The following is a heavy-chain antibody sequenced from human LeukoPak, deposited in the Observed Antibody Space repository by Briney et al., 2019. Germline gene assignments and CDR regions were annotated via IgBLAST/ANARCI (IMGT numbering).Heavy chain of an antibody. D-gene: IGHD3-16*01. CDR1: GFTLSSYS. J-gene: IGHJ3*01. CDR3: AREKDNWGIDAFDF. V-gene: IGHV3-21*01. Sequence: GGSLRLSCAASGFTLSSYSMTWVRQAPGKGLEWVSSISSSSSFIYYADSVKGRFTISRDNSKNTLYLQMNSLRAEDTAVYYCAREKDNWGIDAFDFWGQGTMVTVSS. CDR2: ISSSSSFI.